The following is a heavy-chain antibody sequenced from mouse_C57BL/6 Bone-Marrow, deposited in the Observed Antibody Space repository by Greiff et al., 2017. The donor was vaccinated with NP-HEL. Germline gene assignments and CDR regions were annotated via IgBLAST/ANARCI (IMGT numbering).Heavy chain of an antibody. CDR1: GYTFTSYW. CDR3: ARGPSWFAY. V-gene: IGHV1-64*01. J-gene: IGHJ3*01. Sequence: QVQLQQPGAELVKPGASVKLSCKASGYTFTSYWMHWVKQRPGQGLEWIGMIHPNSGSTNYNEKFKSKATLTVDKSSSTAYMQRSSLTSEDSAVYYCARGPSWFAYWGQGTLVTVSA. CDR2: IHPNSGST.